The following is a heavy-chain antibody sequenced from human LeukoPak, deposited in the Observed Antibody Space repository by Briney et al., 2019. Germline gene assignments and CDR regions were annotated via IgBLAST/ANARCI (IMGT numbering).Heavy chain of an antibody. V-gene: IGHV5-51*01. CDR2: IYPGDSDT. D-gene: IGHD6-13*01. CDR3: ARSSYSSSWYSRPYYSDY. CDR1: GYSFTSYW. J-gene: IGHJ4*02. Sequence: GESLKISCKGSGYSFTSYWIGWVRQMPGKGLEWMGIIYPGDSDTRYSPSFQGQVTISADKSISTAYLQWSSLKASDTAMYYCARSSYSSSWYSRPYYSDYWGQGTLVTVSS.